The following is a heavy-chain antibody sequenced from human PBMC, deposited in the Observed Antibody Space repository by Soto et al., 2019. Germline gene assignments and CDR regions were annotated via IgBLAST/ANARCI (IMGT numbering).Heavy chain of an antibody. D-gene: IGHD5-18*01. CDR3: ARDRTYGYSYFDY. CDR1: GGSVSSESYY. V-gene: IGHV4-61*01. Sequence: SETLSLTCTVSGGSVSSESYYWSWIRQPPGKGLECIGYIYYSGSTNYNPSLKSRVTISVGTSKNQFSLKLNSVTAADTAVYYCARDRTYGYSYFDYWGQGILVTVSS. CDR2: IYYSGST. J-gene: IGHJ4*02.